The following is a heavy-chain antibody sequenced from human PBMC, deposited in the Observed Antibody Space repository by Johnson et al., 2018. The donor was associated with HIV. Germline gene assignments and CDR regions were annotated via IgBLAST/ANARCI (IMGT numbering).Heavy chain of an antibody. CDR3: LGRDIVLVPPACGYDGFDT. J-gene: IGHJ3*02. Sequence: VQLVESGGGVVQPGRSLRLSCAASGFTVSSNYMSWVRQAPGKGLEWVAVISYDGSNKYYADSVKGRFTISRDNAKNSLYLQMNSLRAEDTAVYYCLGRDIVLVPPACGYDGFDTWGQGTMVTVSS. CDR2: ISYDGSNK. V-gene: IGHV3-30*03. D-gene: IGHD2-8*02. CDR1: GFTVSSNY.